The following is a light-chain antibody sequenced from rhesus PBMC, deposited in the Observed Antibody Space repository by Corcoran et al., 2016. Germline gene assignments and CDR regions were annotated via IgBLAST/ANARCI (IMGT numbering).Light chain of an antibody. CDR2: GVF. J-gene: IGKJ4*01. Sequence: EIVMTQSPATLSLSPGERATLSCRASQSVSSNLAWYHQKPGQAHRLLSYGVFSRPTGIPDKYSGSGSGAVFTLTIRTLRPEDVAVYYSLQHCSCPLTFGGGTKVELK. V-gene: IGKV3-24*03. CDR3: LQHCSCPLT. CDR1: QSVSSN.